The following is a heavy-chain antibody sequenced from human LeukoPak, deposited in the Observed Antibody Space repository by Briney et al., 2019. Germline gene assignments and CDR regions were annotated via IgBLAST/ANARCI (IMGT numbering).Heavy chain of an antibody. J-gene: IGHJ4*02. CDR3: ARGDYDILTGSGDPEYYFDY. V-gene: IGHV3-11*01. CDR2: ISSSGSTI. CDR1: GFTFSSYA. Sequence: GGSLRLSCAASGFTFSSYAMSWIRQAPGKGLEWVSYISSSGSTIYYADSVKGRFTISRDNAKNSLYLQMNSLRAEDTAVYYCARGDYDILTGSGDPEYYFDYWGQGTLVTVSS. D-gene: IGHD3-9*01.